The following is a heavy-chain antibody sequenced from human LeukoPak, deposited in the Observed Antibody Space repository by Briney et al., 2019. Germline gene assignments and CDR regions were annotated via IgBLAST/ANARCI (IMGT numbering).Heavy chain of an antibody. D-gene: IGHD2-2*01. Sequence: GGSLRLSCAASGFTFNNYGMHWVRQAPGKGLEWVAVISYDGRNIHYPDSVKGRFTISRDISTDTLWLQMDSLRTEDTAVYYCAKGPLRGAAAAIDYWGQGTLVTVSS. CDR3: AKGPLRGAAAAIDY. V-gene: IGHV3-30*18. CDR2: ISYDGRNI. J-gene: IGHJ4*02. CDR1: GFTFNNYG.